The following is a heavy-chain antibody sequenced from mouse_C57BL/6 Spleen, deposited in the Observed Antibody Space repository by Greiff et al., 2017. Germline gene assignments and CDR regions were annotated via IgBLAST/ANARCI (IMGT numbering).Heavy chain of an antibody. CDR1: GYTFTSYW. CDR2: IDPSDSYT. J-gene: IGHJ4*01. CDR3: ARPLPVRAMDY. V-gene: IGHV1-59*01. Sequence: VQLQQSGAELVRPGTSVKLSCKASGYTFTSYWMHWVKQRPGQGLEWIGVIDPSDSYTNYNQKFKGKATLTVDTSSSTAYMQLSSLTSEDSAVYYCARPLPVRAMDYWGQGTSVTVSS.